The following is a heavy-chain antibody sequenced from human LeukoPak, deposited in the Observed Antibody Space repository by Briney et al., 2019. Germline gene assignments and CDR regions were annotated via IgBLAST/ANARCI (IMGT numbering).Heavy chain of an antibody. D-gene: IGHD3-10*01. CDR1: GFTFDDYG. CDR2: INWNGGST. CDR3: ARNYGSGSYYNLDY. V-gene: IGHV3-20*01. J-gene: IGHJ4*02. Sequence: PGGSLRLSCAASGFTFDDYGMSWVRQAPGKGLEWVSGINWNGGSTGYADSVKGRFTIYRDNAKNSLYLQMNSLRAEDTALYHCARNYGSGSYYNLDYWGQGTLVTVSS.